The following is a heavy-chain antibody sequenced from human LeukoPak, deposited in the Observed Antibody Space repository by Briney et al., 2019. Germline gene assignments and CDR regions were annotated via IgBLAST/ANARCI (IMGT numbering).Heavy chain of an antibody. V-gene: IGHV3-23*01. J-gene: IGHJ4*02. CDR3: AKDRSCTNDICHGDFDY. CDR1: GFTFSSYA. D-gene: IGHD2-8*01. Sequence: GGSLRLSCAASGFTFSSYAVSWVRQAPGKGLEWVSSISGSGGSTYSADSVKGRFTISRDNSKNTLYLQMNSLRAEDTALYFCAKDRSCTNDICHGDFDYWGQGTLVTVSS. CDR2: ISGSGGST.